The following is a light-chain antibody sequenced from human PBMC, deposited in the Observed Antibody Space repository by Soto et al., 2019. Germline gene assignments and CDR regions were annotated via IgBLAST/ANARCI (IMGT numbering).Light chain of an antibody. Sequence: EIVLTQCPGALSLSPGERVTLSCRASQPVSNTYLAWYQQKSGQAPKFLIYGASNRATGIPDRFSGSGSGTDFTLTISRLEPEDFAVYYCQQYGALPPTFGGGTKVEIK. CDR3: QQYGALPPT. CDR2: GAS. J-gene: IGKJ4*01. V-gene: IGKV3-20*01. CDR1: QPVSNTY.